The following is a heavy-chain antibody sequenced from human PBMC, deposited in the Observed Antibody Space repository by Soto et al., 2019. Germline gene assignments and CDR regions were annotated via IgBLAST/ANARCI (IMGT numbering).Heavy chain of an antibody. V-gene: IGHV3-7*01. J-gene: IGHJ4*02. CDR2: INPDGSEK. Sequence: PVGSLRLSCAASGFIFSNFWMDWVRQAPGKGLEWVANINPDGSEKRYVDSVKGRFTISRDNAKNSLYLQMSSLTAEDSALYYCSRSLDSWGQGTRVTVSS. CDR3: SRSLDS. CDR1: GFIFSNFW.